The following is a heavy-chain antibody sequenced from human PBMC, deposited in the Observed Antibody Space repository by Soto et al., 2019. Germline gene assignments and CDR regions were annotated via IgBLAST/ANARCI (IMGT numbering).Heavy chain of an antibody. J-gene: IGHJ4*02. D-gene: IGHD3-16*01. Sequence: EVQLVESGGDLVQPGGSLRLTCAASGFTLRGAWMSWVRQAPGIGLEWVANINQDGSDKNYVTSVKGRFTISRDNAKNSQDLKMNSLRAEDTAVYYCARGGGNFDRWGQGTLVTVSS. CDR3: ARGGGNFDR. CDR1: GFTLRGAW. CDR2: INQDGSDK. V-gene: IGHV3-7*04.